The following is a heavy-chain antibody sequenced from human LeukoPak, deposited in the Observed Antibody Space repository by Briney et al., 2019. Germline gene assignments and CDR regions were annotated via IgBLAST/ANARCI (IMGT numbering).Heavy chain of an antibody. D-gene: IGHD5-18*01. CDR1: GGSVSSGSYY. Sequence: SETLSLTCTVSGGSVSSGSYYWSWIRQPPGKGLEWIGYIYYSGSTNYNPSLKSRVTISVDTSKNQFSLKLSSVTAADTAVYYCARLRGYSYVIDYWGQGTLVTVSP. J-gene: IGHJ4*02. V-gene: IGHV4-61*01. CDR3: ARLRGYSYVIDY. CDR2: IYYSGST.